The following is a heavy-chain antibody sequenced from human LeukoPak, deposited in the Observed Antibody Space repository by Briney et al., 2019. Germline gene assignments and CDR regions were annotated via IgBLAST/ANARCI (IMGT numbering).Heavy chain of an antibody. Sequence: PSQTLSLTCTVSGGSISSGSYYWSWIRQPAGKGLEWIGRIYTSGSTNYNPSLKSRVTISVDTSKNQFSLKLSSVTAADTAVYYCAAEGDKLERQFDYWGQGTLVTVSS. J-gene: IGHJ4*02. CDR3: AAEGDKLERQFDY. CDR1: GGSISSGSYY. CDR2: IYTSGST. V-gene: IGHV4-61*02. D-gene: IGHD1-1*01.